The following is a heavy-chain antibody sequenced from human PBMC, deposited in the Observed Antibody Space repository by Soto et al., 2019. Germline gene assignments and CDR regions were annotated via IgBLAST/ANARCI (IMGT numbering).Heavy chain of an antibody. CDR3: AREAIVAGATTGMDV. J-gene: IGHJ6*02. CDR1: EYTLTAFI. Sequence: AVEVSGKPSEYTLTAFIVHWVGQTPVQVLEWMGVINPGYPAGRSTTYAQKFQGRVTMTTDTSTSTVYMELSRLRSDDTAVYYCAREAIVAGATTGMDVWGQGTTVTVSS. CDR2: INPGYPAGRST. D-gene: IGHD1-26*01. V-gene: IGHV1-46*01.